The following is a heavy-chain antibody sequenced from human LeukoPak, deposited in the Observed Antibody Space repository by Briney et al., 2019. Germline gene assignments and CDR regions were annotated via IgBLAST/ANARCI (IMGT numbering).Heavy chain of an antibody. V-gene: IGHV5-51*01. D-gene: IGHD3-22*01. CDR3: AGLFYYETSGYSAY. CDR2: IYPGDSDT. Sequence: GESLKISCKDSGNRFSSNWIGWVRQMPGKGLELMGIIYPGDSDTRYSPSFQGQVTISADKSISTAYLQWSSLKASDTAMYYCAGLFYYETSGYSAYWGQGTLVTASS. J-gene: IGHJ4*02. CDR1: GNRFSSNW.